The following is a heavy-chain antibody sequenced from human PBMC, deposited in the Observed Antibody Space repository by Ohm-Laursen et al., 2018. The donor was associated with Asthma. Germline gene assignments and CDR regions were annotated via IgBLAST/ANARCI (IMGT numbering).Heavy chain of an antibody. CDR3: ARRDFSGGDPSAAFDI. J-gene: IGHJ3*02. D-gene: IGHD2-21*02. Sequence: SLRLSCAASGFTFSDYYMTWIRQAPGKGLEWVSYISSSSRHTYYADSVKGRFTISRDNSKNTLYMQMNSLRAEDTAVYYCARRDFSGGDPSAAFDIWGQGTMVTVSS. CDR2: ISSSSRHT. CDR1: GFTFSDYY. V-gene: IGHV3-11*06.